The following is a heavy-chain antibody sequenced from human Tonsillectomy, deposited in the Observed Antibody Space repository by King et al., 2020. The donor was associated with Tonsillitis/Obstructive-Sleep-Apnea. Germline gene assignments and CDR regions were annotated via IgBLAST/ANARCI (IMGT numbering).Heavy chain of an antibody. CDR1: GDSISSGGYY. J-gene: IGHJ4*02. Sequence: QLQESGPGLVKPSQTLSLTCTVSGDSISSGGYYWRWIRQHPGKGLEWIGYIYYSGSTYYNPSLKSRLTISVDTSKNQFSLKLSSMTAADTAVYYCAKGGYDYVWGSYRHSFDYWGQGTLVTVSS. D-gene: IGHD3-16*02. V-gene: IGHV4-31*03. CDR3: AKGGYDYVWGSYRHSFDY. CDR2: IYYSGST.